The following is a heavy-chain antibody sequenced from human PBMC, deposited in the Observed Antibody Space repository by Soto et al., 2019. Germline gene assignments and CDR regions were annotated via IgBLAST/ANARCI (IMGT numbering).Heavy chain of an antibody. CDR1: GFTFSSYG. Sequence: PGXSLRLSGAASGFTFSSYGMHWVRQAPGKGLEWVAVIWFDGSNKFYADSVKGRFTISRDNSKNTVSLQMNSLRDEDSAAYYCATTGPYWGQGTLVTVSS. V-gene: IGHV3-33*08. J-gene: IGHJ4*02. CDR3: ATTGPY. CDR2: IWFDGSNK.